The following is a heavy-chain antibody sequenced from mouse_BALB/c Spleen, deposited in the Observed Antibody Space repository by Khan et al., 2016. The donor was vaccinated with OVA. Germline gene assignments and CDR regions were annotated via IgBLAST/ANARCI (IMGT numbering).Heavy chain of an antibody. CDR1: GYIFTNYW. CDR2: IYPGTDNT. D-gene: IGHD3-2*02. CDR3: AREEAMYYFDY. J-gene: IGHJ2*01. Sequence: QVQLKQSGAELVRPGASVKLSCKTSGYIFTNYWMHWVKQRSGQGLEWIARIYPGTDNTYYSEKLKDKATLTADKSSSTAYMQLSSLKSEDSAVYFCAREEAMYYFDYWGQGTTLTVSS. V-gene: IGHV1-76*01.